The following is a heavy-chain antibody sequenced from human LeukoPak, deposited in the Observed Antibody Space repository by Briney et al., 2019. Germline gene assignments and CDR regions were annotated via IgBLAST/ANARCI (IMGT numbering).Heavy chain of an antibody. CDR2: ISGSGGST. Sequence: GGSLRLSCAASGFTFSSYAMSWVRQAPGKGLEWVSAISGSGGSTYYADSVKGRFTISRDNSKNTLYLQTNSLRAEDTSVYYCAKDSIVVVPAAIFPGDRVVNWFDPWGQGTLVTVSS. CDR1: GFTFSSYA. V-gene: IGHV3-23*01. CDR3: AKDSIVVVPAAIFPGDRVVNWFDP. D-gene: IGHD2-2*01. J-gene: IGHJ5*02.